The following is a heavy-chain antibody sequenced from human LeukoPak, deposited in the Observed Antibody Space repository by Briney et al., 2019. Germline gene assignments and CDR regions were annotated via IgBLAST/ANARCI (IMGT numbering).Heavy chain of an antibody. Sequence: KPSETLSLTCTVSGGSISGYYWSWIRQPPGKGLEWIGYIFYSGSTNYNPSLKSRVTISIDTSKNQFSLRLSSVTAADTAVYYCARGTMTTVTYYFDYWGQGTLVTVSS. CDR2: IFYSGST. J-gene: IGHJ4*02. CDR3: ARGTMTTVTYYFDY. CDR1: GGSISGYY. D-gene: IGHD4-17*01. V-gene: IGHV4-59*01.